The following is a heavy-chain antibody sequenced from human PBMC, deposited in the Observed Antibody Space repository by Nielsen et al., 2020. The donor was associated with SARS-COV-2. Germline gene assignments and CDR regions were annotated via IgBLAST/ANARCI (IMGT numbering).Heavy chain of an antibody. CDR3: ARDARGYYGFDFVFDY. J-gene: IGHJ4*02. D-gene: IGHD5-12*01. CDR1: GFSFSTFD. Sequence: GGSLRLSCAASGFSFSTFDMHWVRQAPGKGLEWVAAILDDGSNAYSGDSVKGRFTVSRDNSKNTLYLQMTDLRTEDTALYFCARDARGYYGFDFVFDYWGQGTLVSVSS. V-gene: IGHV3-30-3*01. CDR2: ILDDGSNA.